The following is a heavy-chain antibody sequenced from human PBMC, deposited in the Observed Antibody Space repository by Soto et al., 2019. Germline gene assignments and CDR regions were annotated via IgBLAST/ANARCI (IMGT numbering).Heavy chain of an antibody. CDR2: IYDSGSP. CDR3: ARGVGSSPPRY. D-gene: IGHD1-26*01. CDR1: CGSISVYY. J-gene: IGHJ4*02. Sequence: PSETLSLTCTISCGSISVYYWSWIRQPPGQALEWIGYIYDSGSPYYNPSLRSRVIISADTSKNQISLKLTSATAADTAVYYCARGVGSSPPRYWGRGTLVTSPQ. V-gene: IGHV4-59*01.